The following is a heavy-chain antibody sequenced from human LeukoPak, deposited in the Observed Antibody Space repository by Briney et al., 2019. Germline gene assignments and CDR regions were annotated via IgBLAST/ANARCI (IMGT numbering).Heavy chain of an antibody. V-gene: IGHV1-69*05. CDR2: IIPILGTP. J-gene: IGHJ4*02. CDR1: GGTFSSYA. D-gene: IGHD2/OR15-2a*01. CDR3: ARDLEVIGGHFDY. Sequence: ASVKVSCKASGGTFSSYAVSWVRQAPGQGLEWMGGIIPILGTPKYAQKFQDRVTITTDESTNTAYMELSNLRSEDTAVYYCARDLEVIGGHFDYWGQGTLVTVSS.